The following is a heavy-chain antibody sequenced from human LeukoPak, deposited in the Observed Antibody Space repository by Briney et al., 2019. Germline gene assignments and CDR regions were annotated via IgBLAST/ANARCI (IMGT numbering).Heavy chain of an antibody. J-gene: IGHJ4*02. CDR1: GYSFTDYY. D-gene: IGHD3-10*01. Sequence: GASVKVSCKTSGYSFTDYYIHWVRQAPGQGLEWMGWINPINGGRNYAQKFQGRVTMTRDTSITTAYMELSRLRSDDAAVYYCARFRWGSGSPDFDYWGQGTLVTVSS. CDR3: ARFRWGSGSPDFDY. V-gene: IGHV1-2*02. CDR2: INPINGGR.